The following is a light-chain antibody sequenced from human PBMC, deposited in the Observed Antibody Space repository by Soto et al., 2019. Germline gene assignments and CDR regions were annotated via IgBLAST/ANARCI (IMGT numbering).Light chain of an antibody. CDR1: QSVRGN. CDR3: QQSNNWPPLT. CDR2: GVS. Sequence: RTQTPATLSLSAGDIATPSCRASQSVRGNVAWYQQRPGQPPRPLIYGVSTRATGATARFRGSGSETAFSLTISSLQIEDFALYYCQQSNNWPPLTFGGGTKVDI. J-gene: IGKJ4*01. V-gene: IGKV3-15*01.